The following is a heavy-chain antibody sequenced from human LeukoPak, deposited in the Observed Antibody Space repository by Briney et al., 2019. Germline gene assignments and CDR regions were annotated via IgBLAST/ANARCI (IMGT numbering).Heavy chain of an antibody. V-gene: IGHV4-59*01. J-gene: IGHJ4*02. CDR3: ARDRELGY. Sequence: SETLSLTCTVSGVSINNYYWGWIRQSPGKGPEWIGWSYHRGSTSYNPSLKSRVAISVDTSKNQFSLKLSSVTAADTAVYYCARDRELGYWGQGTLAIVSS. CDR1: GVSINNYY. CDR2: SYHRGST.